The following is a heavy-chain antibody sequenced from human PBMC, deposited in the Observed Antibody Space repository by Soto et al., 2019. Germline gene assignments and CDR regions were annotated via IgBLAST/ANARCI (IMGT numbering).Heavy chain of an antibody. Sequence: GGSLRLSCAASGFTFSSYAMHWVRQAPGKGLEWVAVISYDGSNKYYADSVKGRFTISRDNSKNTLYLQMNSLRAEDTAVYYCARDFDYDSSGYYLGYWGQGTLVTVSS. J-gene: IGHJ4*02. V-gene: IGHV3-30-3*01. CDR3: ARDFDYDSSGYYLGY. CDR1: GFTFSSYA. D-gene: IGHD3-22*01. CDR2: ISYDGSNK.